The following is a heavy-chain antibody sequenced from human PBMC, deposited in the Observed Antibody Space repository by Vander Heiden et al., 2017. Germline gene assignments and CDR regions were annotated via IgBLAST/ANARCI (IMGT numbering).Heavy chain of an antibody. Sequence: QVQLVESGGGVVQPGRSPRLSCAASGFTFSNYGMQWVRPAPGKGLEWLAVISEERAINQYYADSVKGRFTISRDNSQNTLYLQVNSLRSEDTAVYFCGKDSKHVYSYGYVDYRGQGTLVTVSS. D-gene: IGHD5-18*01. CDR3: GKDSKHVYSYGYVDY. J-gene: IGHJ4*02. V-gene: IGHV3-30*18. CDR2: ISEERAINQ. CDR1: GFTFSNYG.